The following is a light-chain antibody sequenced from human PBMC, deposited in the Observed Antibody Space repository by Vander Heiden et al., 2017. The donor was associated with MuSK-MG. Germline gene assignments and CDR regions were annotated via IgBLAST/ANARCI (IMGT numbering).Light chain of an antibody. CDR2: KAS. CDR3: QQYYTHCT. J-gene: IGKJ4*01. V-gene: IGKV1-5*03. Sequence: DTQMTQSPSTLSASVGDRVTITCRASQSIGGWLAWYQQKPGNAPNLLIYKASSLKSGVPSRFSGSGSGTEFTLTISSLQPDDFATYYCQQYYTHCTFGGGTKVEI. CDR1: QSIGGW.